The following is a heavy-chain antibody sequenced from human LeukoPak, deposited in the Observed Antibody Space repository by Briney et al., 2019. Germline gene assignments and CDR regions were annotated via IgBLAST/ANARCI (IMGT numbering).Heavy chain of an antibody. Sequence: KPSETLSLTCTVSGGSITSYYWSWIRQSPGKGLEWIGYISYTGSTSYNPSVRSRVTISVDTSKNQFSLKLRSVTAADTAVYFCASLGSGRFFDLWGRGTLVTVSS. CDR2: ISYTGST. CDR1: GGSITSYY. V-gene: IGHV4-59*12. CDR3: ASLGSGRFFDL. D-gene: IGHD3-16*01. J-gene: IGHJ2*01.